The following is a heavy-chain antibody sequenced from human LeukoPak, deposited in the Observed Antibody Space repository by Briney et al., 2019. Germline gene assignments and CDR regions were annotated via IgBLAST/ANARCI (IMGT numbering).Heavy chain of an antibody. V-gene: IGHV1-18*01. J-gene: IGHJ4*02. CDR1: GFTFTSYG. D-gene: IGHD6-13*01. CDR3: ARLLYSSSWNYYFDY. Sequence: ASVKVSCKASGFTFTSYGFSWVRQAPGQGLEWMGWISTYNGNTYHAQKLQGRVTMTTDTSTSTTYMELRSLRSDDTAVYYCARLLYSSSWNYYFDYWGQGTLVTVSS. CDR2: ISTYNGNT.